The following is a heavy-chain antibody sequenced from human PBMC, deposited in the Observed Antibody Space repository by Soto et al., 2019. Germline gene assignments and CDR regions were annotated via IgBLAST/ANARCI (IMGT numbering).Heavy chain of an antibody. CDR1: GYTLTELS. D-gene: IGHD6-6*01. CDR3: ATSPVIAARINSYYYYGMDV. CDR2: FDPEDGET. V-gene: IGHV1-24*01. Sequence: VSCKVSGYTLTELSMHWVRQAPGKGLEWMGGFDPEDGETIYAQKFQGRVTMTEDKSTDTAYMELSSLRSEDTAVYYCATSPVIAARINSYYYYGMDVWGQGTTVTVSS. J-gene: IGHJ6*02.